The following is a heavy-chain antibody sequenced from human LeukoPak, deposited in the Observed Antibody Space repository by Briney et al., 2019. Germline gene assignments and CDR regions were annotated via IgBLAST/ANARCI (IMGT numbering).Heavy chain of an antibody. D-gene: IGHD1-26*01. J-gene: IGHJ4*02. CDR2: ISGSGGST. Sequence: GSLRLSCAASGFTFSSYAMSWVRQAPGKGLEWLSGISGSGGSTYYADSVKGRFTISRDNSKNTLYLRMNSLRAEDTAVYYCAKRSPGRSGFDYWGQGTLVTVSS. CDR1: GFTFSSYA. CDR3: AKRSPGRSGFDY. V-gene: IGHV3-23*01.